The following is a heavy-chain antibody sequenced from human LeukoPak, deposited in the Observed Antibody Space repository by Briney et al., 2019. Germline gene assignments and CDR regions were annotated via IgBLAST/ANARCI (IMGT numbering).Heavy chain of an antibody. J-gene: IGHJ4*02. V-gene: IGHV3-30*04. CDR2: ISYDGSNK. CDR3: ARDGANTYYYDSSGYYYFDY. Sequence: GGSLRLSCAASGFTFSSYAMHWVRQAPGKGLEWVAVISYDGSNKYYADSVKGRFTISRDNSKNTLYLHMNSLRAEDTAVYYCARDGANTYYYDSSGYYYFDYWGQGTLVTVSS. D-gene: IGHD3-22*01. CDR1: GFTFSSYA.